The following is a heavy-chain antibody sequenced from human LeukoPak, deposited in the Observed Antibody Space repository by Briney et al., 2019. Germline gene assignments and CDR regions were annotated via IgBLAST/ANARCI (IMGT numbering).Heavy chain of an antibody. CDR1: GFTFSNAW. D-gene: IGHD3-22*01. CDR2: IKSKTDGGTT. Sequence: GGSLRLSCAASGFTFSNAWMSWVRQAPGKGLEWVGRIKSKTDGGTTDYAAPVKGRFTISRDNSKNSLYLQMKSLRAEDTALYYCARRGYYDYSGFDYWGQGTLVTVSS. V-gene: IGHV3-15*01. J-gene: IGHJ4*02. CDR3: ARRGYYDYSGFDY.